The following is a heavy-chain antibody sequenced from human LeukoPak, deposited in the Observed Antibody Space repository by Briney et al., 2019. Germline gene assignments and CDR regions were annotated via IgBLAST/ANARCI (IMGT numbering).Heavy chain of an antibody. CDR3: AKSLSGGGYYFEY. CDR1: GFTFSTSA. CDR2: ISGSGGKT. V-gene: IGHV3-23*01. Sequence: PGGSLRLSCVASGFTFSTSAMSWVRQAPGKGLEWVSAISGSGGKTYYADSVKGRFTISRDNSKNTLYLQMNSLRAEDTAVYYCAKSLSGGGYYFEYWGQGTLVTVSS. J-gene: IGHJ4*02. D-gene: IGHD3-10*01.